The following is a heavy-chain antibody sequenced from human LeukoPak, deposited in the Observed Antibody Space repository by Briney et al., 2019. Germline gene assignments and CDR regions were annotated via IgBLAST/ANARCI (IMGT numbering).Heavy chain of an antibody. CDR2: ISAYNGNT. D-gene: IGHD3-16*02. V-gene: IGHV1-18*01. CDR1: GYTFTSYG. J-gene: IGHJ4*02. Sequence: ASVKVSCKASGYTFTSYGISWVRQAPGQGLEWMGWISAYNGNTNYAQKLQGRVTMTTDTSTSTAYMELRSLRSDDTAVYYCASTPWTYYDYVWGSYRHDYWGQGTLVTVSS. CDR3: ASTPWTYYDYVWGSYRHDY.